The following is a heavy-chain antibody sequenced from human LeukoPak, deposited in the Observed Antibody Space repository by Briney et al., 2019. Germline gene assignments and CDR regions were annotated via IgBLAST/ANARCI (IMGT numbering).Heavy chain of an antibody. J-gene: IGHJ6*03. CDR1: GFTFSSYS. CDR2: IRSSSSYI. V-gene: IGHV3-21*01. CDR3: SREGGGTTVSPWYYYYYMDV. Sequence: PGGSLRLSCAASGFTFSSYSMNWVRQAPGKGLEWVSSIRSSSSYIYYADSVKGRFTISRDNAKNSLYLQMNSLRAEDTAVYYCSREGGGTTVSPWYYYYYMDVWGKGTTVTVSS. D-gene: IGHD4-17*01.